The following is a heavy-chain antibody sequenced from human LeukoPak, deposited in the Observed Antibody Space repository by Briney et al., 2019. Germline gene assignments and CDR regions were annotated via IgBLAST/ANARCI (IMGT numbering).Heavy chain of an antibody. CDR3: ARANQFSGSGTYYNDF. J-gene: IGHJ4*02. D-gene: IGHD3-10*01. V-gene: IGHV3-64*01. Sequence: GGSLRLSCAASGFTFSSFAMHWVRQAPGKGLEYVSAISTSGGTTFYANSVKDRFTISRDNSKNTLYLHMGSLRPEDMAVYYCARANQFSGSGTYYNDFWGGGTLVSVSS. CDR1: GFTFSSFA. CDR2: ISTSGGTT.